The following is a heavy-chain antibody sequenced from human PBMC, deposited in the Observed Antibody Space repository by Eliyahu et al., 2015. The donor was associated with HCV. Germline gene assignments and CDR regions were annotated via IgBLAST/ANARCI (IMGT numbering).Heavy chain of an antibody. CDR1: GGSISSGSYY. V-gene: IGHV4-61*02. CDR3: ARAYSSSWADAFDI. D-gene: IGHD6-13*01. J-gene: IGHJ3*02. CDR2: IYTSGST. Sequence: LSLTCTVSGGSISSGSYYWSWIRQPAGKGLEWIGRIYTSGSTNYNPSLKSRVTISVDTSKNQFSLKLSSVTAADTAVYYCARAYSSSWADAFDIWGQGTMVTVSS.